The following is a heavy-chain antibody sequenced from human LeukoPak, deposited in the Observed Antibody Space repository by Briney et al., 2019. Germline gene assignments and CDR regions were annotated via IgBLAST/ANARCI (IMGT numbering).Heavy chain of an antibody. D-gene: IGHD6-13*01. CDR3: ARSLSTGPSAAGDAFYFYYGMDV. Sequence: SETLSLTCTVSGGSIISSSSYNWGWIRQPPGKGLEWIGTIYYSGSTYYNPSLKSRVTISVDTSKNQFSLKLTSVTAADTAVYYCARSLSTGPSAAGDAFYFYYGMDVWGQGTTVTVSS. CDR1: GGSIISSSSYN. J-gene: IGHJ6*02. V-gene: IGHV4-39*07. CDR2: IYYSGST.